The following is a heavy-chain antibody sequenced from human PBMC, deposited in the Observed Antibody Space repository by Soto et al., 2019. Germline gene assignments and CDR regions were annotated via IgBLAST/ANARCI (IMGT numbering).Heavy chain of an antibody. CDR2: ISSSSSTI. Sequence: GGSLRLSCAASGFTFSSYSMNWVRQAPGKGLEWVSYISSSSSTIYYADSVKGRFTISRDNAKNSLYLQMNSLRDEDTAVYYCARDEDSSSWYLNYYYYYGMDVWGQGTTVTVSS. CDR1: GFTFSSYS. V-gene: IGHV3-48*02. D-gene: IGHD6-13*01. J-gene: IGHJ6*02. CDR3: ARDEDSSSWYLNYYYYYGMDV.